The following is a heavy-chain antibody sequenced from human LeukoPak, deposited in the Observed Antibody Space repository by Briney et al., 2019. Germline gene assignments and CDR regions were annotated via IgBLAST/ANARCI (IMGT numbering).Heavy chain of an antibody. CDR1: GFTFSSYW. CDR3: TTVIVGGGY. V-gene: IGHV3-74*01. Sequence: GGSLRLSCAASGFTFSSYWMHWVRQAPGKGLVWVSRINSDGSITTYADSVKGRFTISRDNAKNTLYLQMSSLRAEDTAVYYCTTVIVGGGYWGPGTLVTVSS. J-gene: IGHJ4*02. D-gene: IGHD1-26*01. CDR2: INSDGSIT.